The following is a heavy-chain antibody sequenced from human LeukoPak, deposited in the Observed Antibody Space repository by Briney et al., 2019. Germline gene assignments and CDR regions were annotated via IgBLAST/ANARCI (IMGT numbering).Heavy chain of an antibody. CDR3: ARAPHPDYYDSDRYFQH. J-gene: IGHJ1*01. CDR1: GYTFTIYD. D-gene: IGHD3-22*01. V-gene: IGHV1-8*01. Sequence: ASVKVSCKASGYTFTIYDINWVRQATGQGLEWMGWMNPNSGNTGYAQKFQGRVTMTRNTSISTAYMELSSLRSEDTAVYYCARAPHPDYYDSDRYFQHWGQGTLVTVSS. CDR2: MNPNSGNT.